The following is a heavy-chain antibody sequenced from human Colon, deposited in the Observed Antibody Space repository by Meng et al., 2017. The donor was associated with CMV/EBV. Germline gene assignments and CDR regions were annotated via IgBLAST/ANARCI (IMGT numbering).Heavy chain of an antibody. D-gene: IGHD6-19*01. J-gene: IGHJ4*02. CDR2: ISYSGNT. CDR1: GGSVNSGSYY. CDR3: AREASGWSTGIDY. Sequence: GSLRLSGSVSGGSVNSGSYYWTWIRQPPGEGLEWIGYISYSGNTNYNPSLKSRLTIEVDTSRNQFSLKLTSVSAADTAMYYCAREASGWSTGIDYWGQGTLVTVSS. V-gene: IGHV4-61*01.